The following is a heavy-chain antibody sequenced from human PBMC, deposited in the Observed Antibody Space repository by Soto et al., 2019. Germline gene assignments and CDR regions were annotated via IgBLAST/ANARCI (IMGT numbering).Heavy chain of an antibody. CDR3: AHRVLRTVFGLVTTTAIYFDF. CDR1: GFSLTTSGVG. CDR2: IYWDDDK. Sequence: QITLNESGPTQVKPRQTLTLTCTFSGFSLTTSGVGVGWIRQSPGKAPEWLALIYWDDDKPYSPSLKSRLTITKDTSKNQVVLTMADLDPADTATYYCAHRVLRTVFGLVTTTAIYFDFWGQGTPGAVSS. J-gene: IGHJ4*02. D-gene: IGHD3-3*01. V-gene: IGHV2-5*02.